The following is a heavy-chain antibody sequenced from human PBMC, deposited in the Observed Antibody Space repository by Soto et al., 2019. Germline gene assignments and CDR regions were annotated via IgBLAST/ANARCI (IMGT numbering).Heavy chain of an antibody. CDR3: ARVHYDCWSGSGVNDAFDI. V-gene: IGHV1-18*04. J-gene: IGHJ3*02. CDR2: ISAYNGNT. D-gene: IGHD3-3*01. Sequence: ASVKVSCKASGYTFTRYCISWVRQAPGQGLEWMGWISAYNGNTNYAQKLQGRVTMTTDTSTSTAYMELRSLRSDDTAVYYCARVHYDCWSGSGVNDAFDIWGQGTRVTV. CDR1: GYTFTRYC.